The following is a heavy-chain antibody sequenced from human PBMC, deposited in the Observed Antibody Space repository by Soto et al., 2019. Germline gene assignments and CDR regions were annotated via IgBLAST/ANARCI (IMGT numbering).Heavy chain of an antibody. CDR1: GGSISSGDYY. CDR2: IYYSGST. J-gene: IGHJ5*02. Sequence: QVQLQESGPGLVKPSQTLSLTCTVSGGSISSGDYYWSWIRQPPGKGLEWIVYIYYSGSTSYNPSLTSRVTISVDTSKNQLSLTLSSVTAAGPAVYYCARAMVVNQNRFDPWGQGTLVTVSS. CDR3: ARAMVVNQNRFDP. D-gene: IGHD2-21*01. V-gene: IGHV4-30-4*01.